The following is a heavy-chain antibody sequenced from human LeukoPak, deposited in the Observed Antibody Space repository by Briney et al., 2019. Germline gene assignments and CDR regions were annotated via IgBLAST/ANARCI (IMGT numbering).Heavy chain of an antibody. J-gene: IGHJ6*03. CDR3: AGSYYYYMDV. Sequence: SETLSLTCTVSGGSISNYYWSWIRRPPGKGLEWIGYISYIGSTNYNPSLKSRVTISEDTSKNQFSLKLSSVTAADTAVYYCAGSYYYYMDVWGKGTTVTVSS. CDR1: GGSISNYY. V-gene: IGHV4-59*01. CDR2: ISYIGST.